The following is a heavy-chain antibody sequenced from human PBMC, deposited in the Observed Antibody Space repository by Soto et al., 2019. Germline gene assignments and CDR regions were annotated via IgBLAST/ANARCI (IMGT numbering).Heavy chain of an antibody. V-gene: IGHV1-69*13. CDR3: AQNQAGYYYDSRGSFDI. CDR1: GGPLSSYA. D-gene: IGHD3-22*01. CDR2: IIPIFGTA. J-gene: IGHJ3*02. Sequence: SVKVCCKASGGPLSSYAISLVRQAPGQGLEWMGGIIPIFGTANYAQKFQGRVTITADESTSTAYMELSSLRSEDTAVYYCAQNQAGYYYDSRGSFDIWGQGTLVTGSS.